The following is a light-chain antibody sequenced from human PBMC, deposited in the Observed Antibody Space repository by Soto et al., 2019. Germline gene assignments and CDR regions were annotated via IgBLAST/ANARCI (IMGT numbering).Light chain of an antibody. CDR3: AAWDDSLSGVV. J-gene: IGLJ2*01. CDR2: NNN. Sequence: QSVLTQPLSASGTPGQRVTISCSGSSSNIGSNSVYWYKQLPGTAPKVLINNNNQRPSGVPDRFTGSKSGTSASLAISGLRSEDEADYYCAAWDDSLSGVVFGGGTKLTVL. V-gene: IGLV1-47*02. CDR1: SSNIGSNS.